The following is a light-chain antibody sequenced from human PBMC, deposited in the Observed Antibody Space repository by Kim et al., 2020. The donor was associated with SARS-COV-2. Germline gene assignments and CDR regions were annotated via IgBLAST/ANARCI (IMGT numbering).Light chain of an antibody. CDR3: CSYAGSSTWV. V-gene: IGLV2-23*02. CDR1: SSDVGSYNL. Sequence: GQSITISCTGTSSDVGSYNLVSCYQQHPGKAPKLMIYEVSKRPSGVSNRFSGSKSGNTASLTISGPQAEDEADYYCCSYAGSSTWVFGGGTQLTVL. CDR2: EVS. J-gene: IGLJ3*02.